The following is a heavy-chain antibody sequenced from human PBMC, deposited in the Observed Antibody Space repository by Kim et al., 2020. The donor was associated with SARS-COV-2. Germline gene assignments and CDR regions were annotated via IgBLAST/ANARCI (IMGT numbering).Heavy chain of an antibody. CDR3: ARVGAAAGNYFDY. V-gene: IGHV4-34*01. J-gene: IGHJ4*02. D-gene: IGHD6-13*01. Sequence: NPSLTSRVTISVDTSKNQFSLKLSSVTAADTAVYYCARVGAAAGNYFDYWGQGTLVTVSS.